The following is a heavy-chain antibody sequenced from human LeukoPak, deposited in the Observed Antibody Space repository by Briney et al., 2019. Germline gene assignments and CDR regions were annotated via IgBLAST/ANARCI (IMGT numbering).Heavy chain of an antibody. CDR3: ARNQRRLDY. V-gene: IGHV3-7*01. J-gene: IGHJ4*02. CDR2: IKQDGSEK. CDR1: GFTFSSYW. D-gene: IGHD1-14*01. Sequence: PGGPLRLSCAASGFTFSSYWMSWVRQAPGEGLELVANIKQDGSEKYYVDSVKGRFTISRDNAKNSLYLQMNSLRAEDTAVYYCARNQRRLDYWGQGTLVTVSS.